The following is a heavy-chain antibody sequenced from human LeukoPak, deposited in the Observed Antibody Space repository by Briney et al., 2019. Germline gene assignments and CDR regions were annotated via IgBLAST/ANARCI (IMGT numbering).Heavy chain of an antibody. D-gene: IGHD4-23*01. J-gene: IGHJ4*02. Sequence: SETLSLTCTVSGGSISSYYWSWIRQPPGKGLEWIGYIYYSGSTNYNPSLKSRGTISVDTSKNQFSLKLSSVTAADTAVYYCARYYGGALFDYWGQGTLVTVSS. CDR3: ARYYGGALFDY. CDR2: IYYSGST. V-gene: IGHV4-59*08. CDR1: GGSISSYY.